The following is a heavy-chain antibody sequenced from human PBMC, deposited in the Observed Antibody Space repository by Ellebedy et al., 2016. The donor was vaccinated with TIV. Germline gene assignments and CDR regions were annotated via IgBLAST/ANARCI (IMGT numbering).Heavy chain of an antibody. D-gene: IGHD2-2*01. J-gene: IGHJ4*02. CDR3: ARGRGGSTGSDYFDY. V-gene: IGHV3-7*01. Sequence: GESLKISCTTSGFTFSIYWMTWVRQAPGKGLECVANIRQDGSEQSYVDSVKGRFTISRDNSKNTLYLQMNSLRGEDTAVYYCARGRGGSTGSDYFDYWGQGTLVTVSS. CDR2: IRQDGSEQ. CDR1: GFTFSIYW.